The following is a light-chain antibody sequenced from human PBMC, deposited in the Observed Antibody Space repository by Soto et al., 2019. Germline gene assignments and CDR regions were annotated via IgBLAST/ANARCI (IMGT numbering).Light chain of an antibody. CDR1: QSIDTW. CDR2: KAS. CDR3: QQYISYRA. Sequence: DIPMTQSPSTLSASVGDTVTITCRFSQSIDTWLAWHQQKPGRAPKLLISKASILESGVPSRFSGSGSGTDFTLTINGLQPDDFAIYYCQQYISYRAFGQGTKVDIK. V-gene: IGKV1-5*03. J-gene: IGKJ1*01.